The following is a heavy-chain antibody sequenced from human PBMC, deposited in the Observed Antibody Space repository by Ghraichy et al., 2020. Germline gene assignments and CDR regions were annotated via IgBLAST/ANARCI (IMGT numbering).Heavy chain of an antibody. CDR1: GFTFSSYS. Sequence: GGSLRLSCAASGFTFSSYSMSWVRQAPGKGLEWVSAISGSGGSTYYADSVKGRFTISRDNSKNTLDLQMNSLRAEDTAVYYCAKRRGYYGSRSYPDYWGQETLVTVSS. J-gene: IGHJ4*02. D-gene: IGHD3-10*01. V-gene: IGHV3-23*01. CDR3: AKRRGYYGSRSYPDY. CDR2: ISGSGGST.